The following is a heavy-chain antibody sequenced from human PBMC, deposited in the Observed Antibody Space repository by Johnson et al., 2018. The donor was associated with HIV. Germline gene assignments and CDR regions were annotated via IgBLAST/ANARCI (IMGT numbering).Heavy chain of an antibody. CDR3: VRRFYDSSAFDI. V-gene: IGHV3-30*02. Sequence: QVQLVESGGGVVQPGGSLRLSCAASGFTFSSYGMHWVRQAPGKGLEWVAFIRYDGSNKYYADSVKGRFTISRDNSKNTLYLQMNSLRAEDTAVYYCVRRFYDSSAFDIWGQGTLVTVSS. CDR2: IRYDGSNK. J-gene: IGHJ3*02. D-gene: IGHD3-22*01. CDR1: GFTFSSYG.